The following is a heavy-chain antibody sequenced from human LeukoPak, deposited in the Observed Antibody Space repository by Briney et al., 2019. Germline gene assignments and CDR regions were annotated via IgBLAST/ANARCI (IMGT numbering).Heavy chain of an antibody. Sequence: SETLSLTCAVYGGSFSGYYWSWIRQPPGKGLEWIGEINHSGSTNYNPSLKSRVTISVDTSKNQFSLKLSSVTAADTAVYYCARGLVVVPAAHYYYMDVWGKGTTVTVSS. D-gene: IGHD2-2*01. V-gene: IGHV4-34*01. CDR1: GGSFSGYY. CDR3: ARGLVVVPAAHYYYMDV. CDR2: INHSGST. J-gene: IGHJ6*03.